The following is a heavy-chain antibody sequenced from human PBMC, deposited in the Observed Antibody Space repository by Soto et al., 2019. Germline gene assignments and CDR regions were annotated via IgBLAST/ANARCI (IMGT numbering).Heavy chain of an antibody. CDR3: TRVRGIKLMTFDSDY. V-gene: IGHV4-59*01. J-gene: IGHJ4*02. CDR2: IFSSGGT. D-gene: IGHD3-10*01. CDR1: GGSINNDY. Sequence: QVQLQESGPGLVKSSETLSLTCSVFGGSINNDYWSWIRQTPGKGLEWIGYIFSSGGTNYNPSLRSRVTISIDASESQFSLKLTSVTTADTAIYYCTRVRGIKLMTFDSDYWSQGTLVTVSS.